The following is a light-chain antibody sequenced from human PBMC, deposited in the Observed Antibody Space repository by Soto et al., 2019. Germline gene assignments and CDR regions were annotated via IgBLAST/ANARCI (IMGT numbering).Light chain of an antibody. CDR1: QDIKNY. CDR3: QHYDHLPPLS. V-gene: IGKV1-33*01. Sequence: DIQMTQSPSSLSASVGDRVTITCQASQDIKNYLNWYQQKPGKAPNLLIYDASNLKTGVPSRFSGSGSGTHITFTIIRLQPEDMSSYYCQHYDHLPPLSCGGGPKVEIK. CDR2: DAS. J-gene: IGKJ4*01.